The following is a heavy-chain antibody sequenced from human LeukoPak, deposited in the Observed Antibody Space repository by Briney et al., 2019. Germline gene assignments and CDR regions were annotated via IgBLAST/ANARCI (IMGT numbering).Heavy chain of an antibody. Sequence: TGRSLRLSCAASGFTFSSYGMHWVRQAPGKGLEWVAVIWYDGSNKYYADSVKGRFTISRDNSKNTLYLQMNSLRAEDTAVYYCAKDQGDSSGPIHYYYYYGMDVWGQGTTVTVSS. D-gene: IGHD3-22*01. J-gene: IGHJ6*02. CDR1: GFTFSSYG. CDR3: AKDQGDSSGPIHYYYYYGMDV. V-gene: IGHV3-33*06. CDR2: IWYDGSNK.